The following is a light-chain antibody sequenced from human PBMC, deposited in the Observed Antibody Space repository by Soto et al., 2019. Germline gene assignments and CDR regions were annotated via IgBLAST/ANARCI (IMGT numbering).Light chain of an antibody. CDR3: SSFTSNRIYV. J-gene: IGLJ1*01. CDR1: SSDVGGYKY. Sequence: QSVLTQPASVSGSPGQSITISCTGTSSDVGGYKYVSWYQQHPGKAPKLMIYEVSNRPSGVSNRFSASKSGLTASLTISGLQPEDEADYYCSSFTSNRIYVFGPGTKVTVL. CDR2: EVS. V-gene: IGLV2-14*01.